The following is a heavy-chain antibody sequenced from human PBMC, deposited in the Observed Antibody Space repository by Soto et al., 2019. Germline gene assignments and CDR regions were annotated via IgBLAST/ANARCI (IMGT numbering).Heavy chain of an antibody. V-gene: IGHV1-69*02. Sequence: QVQLVQSGAEVKKPGSSVKVCCKASGGTFSSYTISWVRQAPGQGLEWMGRIIPILGIANYAQKYQGRVTITADNATSTAYMELRSLRPEDTAVYYCARALRHGNAVDIWGQGTMVTVSS. CDR2: IIPILGIA. CDR3: ARALRHGNAVDI. D-gene: IGHD4-17*01. J-gene: IGHJ3*02. CDR1: GGTFSSYT.